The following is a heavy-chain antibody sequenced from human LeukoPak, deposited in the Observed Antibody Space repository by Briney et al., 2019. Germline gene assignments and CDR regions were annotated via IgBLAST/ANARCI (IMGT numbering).Heavy chain of an antibody. CDR2: ISYDGSNK. V-gene: IGHV3-30*04. CDR3: AKDSITFGGVIVT. CDR1: GFTFSSYA. J-gene: IGHJ5*02. D-gene: IGHD3-16*02. Sequence: GGSLRLSCAASGFTFSSYAMHWVRQAPGKGLEWVAVISYDGSNKYYADSVKGRFTISRDNSKNTLYLQMNSLRAEDTAVYYCAKDSITFGGVIVTWGQGTLVTVSS.